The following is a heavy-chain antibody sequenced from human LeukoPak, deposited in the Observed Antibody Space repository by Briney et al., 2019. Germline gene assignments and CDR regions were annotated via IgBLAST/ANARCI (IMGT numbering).Heavy chain of an antibody. Sequence: PRASVKVSRKASGGTFSSYAISWVRQAPGQGLEWMGGIIPIFGTANYAQKFQGRVTITADESTSTAYMELSSLRSEDTAVYYCARAGIAAAGTLDYWGQGTLVTVSS. D-gene: IGHD6-13*01. V-gene: IGHV1-69*01. J-gene: IGHJ4*02. CDR1: GGTFSSYA. CDR3: ARAGIAAAGTLDY. CDR2: IIPIFGTA.